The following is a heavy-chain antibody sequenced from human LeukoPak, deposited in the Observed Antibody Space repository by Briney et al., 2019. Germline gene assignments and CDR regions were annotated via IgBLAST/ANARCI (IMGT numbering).Heavy chain of an antibody. CDR1: GGSISSGSYY. V-gene: IGHV4-61*02. D-gene: IGHD3-22*01. Sequence: SETLSLTCTVSGGSISSGSYYWSWIRQPAGKGLEWIGRIYTSGSTNYNPSLKSRVTISVDTSKNQFSLKLSSVTAADTAVYYCARSGIHSSDYYWGLEFEGAYYFDYWGQGTLVTVSS. J-gene: IGHJ4*02. CDR3: ARSGIHSSDYYWGLEFEGAYYFDY. CDR2: IYTSGST.